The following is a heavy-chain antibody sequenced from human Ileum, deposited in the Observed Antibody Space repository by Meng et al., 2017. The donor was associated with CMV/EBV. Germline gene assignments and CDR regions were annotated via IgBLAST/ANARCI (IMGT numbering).Heavy chain of an antibody. CDR2: IKSKGGGETT. J-gene: IGHJ4*02. Sequence: GELVGSGGGLVKPGGSLRLSCGASGLDFTAAWMTWVRQVPGKGPEWVGRIKSKGGGETTDYSAAVKGRFIISRDDSKNTVYLQMNGLKVEDTAVYFCTHCRDFYETVGHWGQGTLVTVSS. CDR1: GLDFTAAW. CDR3: THCRDFYETVGH. V-gene: IGHV3-15*01. D-gene: IGHD2/OR15-2a*01.